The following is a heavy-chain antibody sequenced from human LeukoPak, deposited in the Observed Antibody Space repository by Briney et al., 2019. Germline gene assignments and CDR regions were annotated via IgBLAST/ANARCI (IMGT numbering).Heavy chain of an antibody. J-gene: IGHJ4*02. CDR3: ARDYNYAFDN. Sequence: PGGSLRLSCVASGFTFSHYSMNWVRQAPGKGLEWISYIGISSGNTKYADSVKGRFTIFGDSAKKSLYLQMTRLRVEDTAVYYYARDYNYAFDNWGQGTLVTVSS. D-gene: IGHD5-24*01. CDR2: IGISSGNT. CDR1: GFTFSHYS. V-gene: IGHV3-48*04.